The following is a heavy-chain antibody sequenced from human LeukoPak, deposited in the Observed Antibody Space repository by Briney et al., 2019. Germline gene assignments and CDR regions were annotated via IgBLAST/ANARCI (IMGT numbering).Heavy chain of an antibody. D-gene: IGHD1-7*01. CDR1: GGSISSGSYY. CDR2: IYTSGST. J-gene: IGHJ6*03. V-gene: IGHV4-61*02. Sequence: PSETLSLTCTVSGGSISSGSYYWSWIRQPAGKGLEWIGRIYTSGSTNYNPSLKSRVTISVDTSKNQFSLKLSSVTAADTAVYYCARGKAGTTHYYYYMDAWGKGTTVTVSS. CDR3: ARGKAGTTHYYYYMDA.